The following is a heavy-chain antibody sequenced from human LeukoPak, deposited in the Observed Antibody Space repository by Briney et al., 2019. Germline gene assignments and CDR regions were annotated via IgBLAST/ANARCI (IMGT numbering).Heavy chain of an antibody. J-gene: IGHJ4*02. D-gene: IGHD5-18*01. V-gene: IGHV3-11*04. Sequence: GGSLRLSCAASTFTFSDYYMSWICQAPGKWLEWVSHISSSGSFIYYADSVKGRFTISRDNAKNSLDLQMNSLRDVKTAIYCGARAGGGGYNYGLDYWGQGILVAVSS. CDR2: ISSSGSFI. CDR3: ARAGGGGYNYGLDY. CDR1: TFTFSDYY.